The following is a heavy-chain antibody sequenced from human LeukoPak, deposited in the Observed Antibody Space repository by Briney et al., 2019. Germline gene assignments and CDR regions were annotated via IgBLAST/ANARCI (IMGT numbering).Heavy chain of an antibody. CDR3: ATGTTSGSYYFAY. J-gene: IGHJ4*02. Sequence: GGSLRLSCAASGYTFSSYSMNWVRQAPGKGLEWVSSITSGSSYIYYTDSVKGRFTISRDNAKNSLYLQMNSLRAEDTAVYYCATGTTSGSYYFAYWGQGTLVTVSS. CDR1: GYTFSSYS. V-gene: IGHV3-21*01. D-gene: IGHD1-1*01. CDR2: ITSGSSYI.